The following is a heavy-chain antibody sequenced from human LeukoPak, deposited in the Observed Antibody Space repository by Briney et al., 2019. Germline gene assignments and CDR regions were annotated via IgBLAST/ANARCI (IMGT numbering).Heavy chain of an antibody. Sequence: QPGGSLRLSCAASGFTFSSYWMSWVRQAPEKGLKWVSYISSSSSTIYYADSVKGRFTISRDNAKNSLSLQMNSLRDEDTAVYYCATNSILSGAFDIWGQGTMVTVSS. CDR2: ISSSSSTI. D-gene: IGHD3-3*01. CDR3: ATNSILSGAFDI. V-gene: IGHV3-48*02. CDR1: GFTFSSYW. J-gene: IGHJ3*02.